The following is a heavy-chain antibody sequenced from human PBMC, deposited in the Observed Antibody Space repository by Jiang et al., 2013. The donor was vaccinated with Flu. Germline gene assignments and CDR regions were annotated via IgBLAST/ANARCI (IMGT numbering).Heavy chain of an antibody. CDR2: IYPGDSDT. Sequence: QLVESGAEVKXPGESLKISCKGSGYSFTTYWIGWVRQMPGKGLEWMGIIYPGDSDTRYSPSLQGQVTISADKSISTAYLQWSSLKASDTAMYYCARFRTDYGGNSEGIDYWGQGTLVTVSS. CDR1: GYSFTTYW. D-gene: IGHD4-23*01. V-gene: IGHV5-51*01. CDR3: ARFRTDYGGNSEGIDY. J-gene: IGHJ4*02.